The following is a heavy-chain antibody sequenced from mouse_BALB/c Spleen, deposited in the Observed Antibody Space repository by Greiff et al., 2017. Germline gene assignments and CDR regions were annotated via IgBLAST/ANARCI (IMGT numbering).Heavy chain of an antibody. Sequence: LVKTGASVKISCKASGYSFTGYYMHWVKQSHGKSLEWIGYISCYNGATSYNQKFKGKATFTVDTSSSTAYMQFNSLTSEDSAVYYCARSPSSAMISGWFAYWGQGTLVTVSA. D-gene: IGHD2-4*01. V-gene: IGHV1S34*01. CDR2: ISCYNGAT. CDR3: ARSPSSAMISGWFAY. CDR1: GYSFTGYY. J-gene: IGHJ3*01.